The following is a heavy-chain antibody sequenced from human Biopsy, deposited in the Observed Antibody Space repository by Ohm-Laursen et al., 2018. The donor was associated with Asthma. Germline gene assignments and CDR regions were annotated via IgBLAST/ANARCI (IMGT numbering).Heavy chain of an antibody. J-gene: IGHJ1*01. D-gene: IGHD6-19*01. CDR2: INYRGDT. Sequence: QTLSLTCATSGGSFTHYFWMWIRQPPGKGLEWIGEINYRGDTNYNPSLESRVSISVDTSTYHFSLRLNSVTAADTAVYYCVRGEEVAGTYFKDWDQGTLVTVSS. CDR1: GGSFTHYF. CDR3: VRGEEVAGTYFKD. V-gene: IGHV4-34*01.